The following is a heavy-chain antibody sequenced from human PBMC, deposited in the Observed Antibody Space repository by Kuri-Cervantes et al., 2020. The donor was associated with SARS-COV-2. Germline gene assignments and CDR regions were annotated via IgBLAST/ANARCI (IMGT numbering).Heavy chain of an antibody. J-gene: IGHJ4*02. D-gene: IGHD3-3*01. CDR1: GFTFSSYA. Sequence: GGSLRLSCAASGFTFSSYATSWVRQAPGKGLEWVSVIYSGGSSTYYADSVKGRFTISRDNSKNTLYLQMNSLRAEDTAVYYCAKVAKYYDFWSGPSAAYYFDYWGQGILVTVSS. V-gene: IGHV3-23*03. CDR3: AKVAKYYDFWSGPSAAYYFDY. CDR2: IYSGGSST.